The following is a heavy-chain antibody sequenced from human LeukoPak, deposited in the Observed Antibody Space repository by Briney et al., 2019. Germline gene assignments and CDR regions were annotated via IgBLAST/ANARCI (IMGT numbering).Heavy chain of an antibody. CDR1: GYTLSNHA. V-gene: IGHV1-18*04. CDR3: ARTYCSSTSCYVRLGGWLEY. D-gene: IGHD2-2*01. Sequence: ASVKVSCKGSGYTLSNHAFSWLRQAPGQGLEWMGWISADNGNTNHAQKFQGRVSLTTDTSTSTAYMELRSLRSDDTAVYYCARTYCSSTSCYVRLGGWLEYWGQGTLVTVSS. J-gene: IGHJ4*02. CDR2: ISADNGNT.